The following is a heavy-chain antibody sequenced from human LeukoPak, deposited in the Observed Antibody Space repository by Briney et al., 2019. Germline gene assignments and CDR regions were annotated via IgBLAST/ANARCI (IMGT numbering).Heavy chain of an antibody. CDR2: INPNSGVT. Sequence: GASVRVSCKASGYTFTHYYMHWVRQAPGQGLEWMGSINPNSGVTNYAQKFQGRVTMSRDTSISTAYVELSRLRFDDTAVYYCAKDRYYYDSSGYYTSTDWGQGTLVTVSS. CDR3: AKDRYYYDSSGYYTSTD. V-gene: IGHV1-2*02. J-gene: IGHJ4*02. CDR1: GYTFTHYY. D-gene: IGHD3-22*01.